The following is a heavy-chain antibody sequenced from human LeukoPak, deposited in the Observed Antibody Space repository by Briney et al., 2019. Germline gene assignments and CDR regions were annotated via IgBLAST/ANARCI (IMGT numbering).Heavy chain of an antibody. CDR2: IYTTGTT. D-gene: IGHD3-22*01. CDR1: DTSINTYY. J-gene: IGHJ4*02. CDR3: AADPYYYDSSGYTY. Sequence: SETLSLTCTVSDTSINTYYWSWIRQPAGKGLEWIGHIYTTGTTNYNPSLKSRVTMSIDTSKNQFSLKLTSVTAADTAVYYCAADPYYYDSSGYTYWGQGTLVTVSS. V-gene: IGHV4-4*07.